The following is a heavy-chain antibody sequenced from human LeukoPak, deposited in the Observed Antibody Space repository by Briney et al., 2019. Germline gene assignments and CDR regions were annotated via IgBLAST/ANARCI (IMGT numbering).Heavy chain of an antibody. CDR2: IIPIFGTA. Sequence: SVKVSCKASGGTFSSYAISWVRQAPGQGLEWMGGIIPIFGTANYAQKFQGRVTITADESTSTAYMELSSLRSEDAAVYYCARNLAQLGVGWFDPWGQGTLVTVSS. CDR1: GGTFSSYA. CDR3: ARNLAQLGVGWFDP. V-gene: IGHV1-69*13. D-gene: IGHD1-1*01. J-gene: IGHJ5*02.